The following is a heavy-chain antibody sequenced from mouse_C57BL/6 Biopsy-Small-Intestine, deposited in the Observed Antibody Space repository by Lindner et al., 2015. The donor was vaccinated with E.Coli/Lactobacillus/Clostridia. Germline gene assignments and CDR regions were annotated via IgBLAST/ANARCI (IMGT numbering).Heavy chain of an antibody. V-gene: IGHV1-4*01. CDR2: INPSSDYT. Sequence: VQLQESGAELARPGASVKMSCKASGHTFTSYTIHWVKQRPGQGLEWIGYINPSSDYTNYNQKFKDKATLTADKSSSTAYMQLSSLTSEDSAVYYCARPDIYYGYERVPYYAMDYWGQGTSVTVSS. CDR1: GHTFTSYT. D-gene: IGHD2-2*01. J-gene: IGHJ4*01. CDR3: ARPDIYYGYERVPYYAMDY.